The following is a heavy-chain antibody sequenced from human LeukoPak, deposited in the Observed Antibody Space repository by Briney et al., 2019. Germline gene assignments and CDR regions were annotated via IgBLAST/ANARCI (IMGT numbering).Heavy chain of an antibody. CDR3: ARHGTSSDYYLAVDV. CDR2: IHWRGST. D-gene: IGHD1-1*01. CDR1: GGSISSYY. J-gene: IGHJ6*02. V-gene: IGHV4-59*08. Sequence: SETLSLTCTVSGGSISSYYWSWIRQSPGKGLEWIGYIHWRGSTSYNPSLKSRVTISVDTSKNQFSLRLSSVTAADTAVYSCARHGTSSDYYLAVDVWGQGTTVTVSS.